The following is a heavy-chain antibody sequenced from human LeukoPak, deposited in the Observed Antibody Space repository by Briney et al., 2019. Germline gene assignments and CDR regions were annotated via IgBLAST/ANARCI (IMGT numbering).Heavy chain of an antibody. CDR3: ARPGHSYYYMDV. CDR1: GGSISSSSYY. J-gene: IGHJ6*03. D-gene: IGHD1-1*01. Sequence: PSETLSLTCTVSGGSISSSSYYWGWIRQPRGKGLEWIETIYYSGTTYYTPSLKSRVTISADTSKNHFSLKLSSVTAADTAVYYCARPGHSYYYMDVWGKETTVTVSS. V-gene: IGHV4-39*02. CDR2: IYYSGTT.